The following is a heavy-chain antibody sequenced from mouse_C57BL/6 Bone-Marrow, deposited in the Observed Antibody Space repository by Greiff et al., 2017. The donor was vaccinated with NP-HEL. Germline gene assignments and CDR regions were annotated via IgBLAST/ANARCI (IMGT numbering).Heavy chain of an antibody. CDR2: IHPNSGST. CDR1: GYTFTSYW. D-gene: IGHD1-1*01. CDR3: ARGHGSSPAY. V-gene: IGHV1-64*01. J-gene: IGHJ3*01. Sequence: QVQLKQPGAELVKPGASVKLSCKASGYTFTSYWMHWVKQRPGQGLEWIGMIHPNSGSTNYNEKFKSKATLTVDKSSSTAYRKLSSLTSEDSAVYYCARGHGSSPAYWGQGTLVTVSA.